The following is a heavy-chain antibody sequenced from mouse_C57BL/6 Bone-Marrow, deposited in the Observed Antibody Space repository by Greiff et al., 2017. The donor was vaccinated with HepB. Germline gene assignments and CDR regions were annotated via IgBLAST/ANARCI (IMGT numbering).Heavy chain of an antibody. Sequence: VQLQQSGPVLVKPGASVKMSCKASGYTFTDYYMNWVKQSLGKSLEWIGVINPYNGGTSYNQKFKGKATLTVDKSSSTAYMELNSLTSEDSAVYYCARLERIYYYGSSFSFDYWGQGTTLTVSS. J-gene: IGHJ2*01. CDR1: GYTFTDYY. CDR2: INPYNGGT. CDR3: ARLERIYYYGSSFSFDY. D-gene: IGHD1-1*01. V-gene: IGHV1-19*01.